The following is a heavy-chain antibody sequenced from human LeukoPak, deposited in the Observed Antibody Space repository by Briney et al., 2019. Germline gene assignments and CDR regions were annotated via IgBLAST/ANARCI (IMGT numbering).Heavy chain of an antibody. CDR1: GFTVSSSY. V-gene: IGHV3-53*01. CDR3: VKDRRGYSYAYYFDY. D-gene: IGHD5-18*01. J-gene: IGHJ4*02. Sequence: GGSLRLSCAASGFTVSSSYMSWVRQAPGKGLEWFSVFYSGGKTYYTDSVKGRFTISRDNSKNTLYLQMNSLRAEDTAVYYCVKDRRGYSYAYYFDYWGQGTLVTVSS. CDR2: FYSGGKT.